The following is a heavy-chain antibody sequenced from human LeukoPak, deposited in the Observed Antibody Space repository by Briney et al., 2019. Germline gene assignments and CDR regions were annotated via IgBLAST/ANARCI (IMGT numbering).Heavy chain of an antibody. CDR3: ARGRRYYDSSGYYYADAFDI. D-gene: IGHD3-22*01. CDR2: MNTNSGNT. Sequence: GASVKVSCKASGYTFTSYYMHWVRQATGQGLEWMGWMNTNSGNTGYAQKFQGRVTITRNTSISTAYMELSSLRSEDTAVYYCARGRRYYDSSGYYYADAFDIWGQGTMVTVSS. V-gene: IGHV1-8*03. J-gene: IGHJ3*02. CDR1: GYTFTSYY.